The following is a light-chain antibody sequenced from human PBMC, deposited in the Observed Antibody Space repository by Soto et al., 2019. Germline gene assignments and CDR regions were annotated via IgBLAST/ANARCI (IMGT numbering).Light chain of an antibody. CDR1: SSNIGNSY. CDR3: GTWDISLSVVV. V-gene: IGLV1-51*01. J-gene: IGLJ2*01. Sequence: QSVLTQPPSVSAAPGQTVTISCSGSSSNIGNSYVSWYQQLPGTAPKLLIYDNNNRPSGIPDRFSGSKSGTSATLGITGLQTGDEADYYCGTWDISLSVVVFGGGTKLTVL. CDR2: DNN.